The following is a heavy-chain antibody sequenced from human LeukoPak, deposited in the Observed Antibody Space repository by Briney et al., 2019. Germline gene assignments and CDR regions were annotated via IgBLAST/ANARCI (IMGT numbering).Heavy chain of an antibody. CDR3: ARDRPWRGGNGY. D-gene: IGHD4-23*01. Sequence: SETLSLTCTVSGGSISSGSYYWSWIRQPAGKGLEWIGRIYTSGSTNYNPSLKSRVTISVDTSKNQFSLKLSSVTAVDTAVYYCARDRPWRGGNGYWGQGTLVTVSS. V-gene: IGHV4-61*02. CDR1: GGSISSGSYY. CDR2: IYTSGST. J-gene: IGHJ4*02.